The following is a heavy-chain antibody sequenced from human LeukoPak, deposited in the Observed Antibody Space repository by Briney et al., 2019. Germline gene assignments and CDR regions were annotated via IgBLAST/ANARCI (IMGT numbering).Heavy chain of an antibody. V-gene: IGHV4-34*01. CDR1: GGSFSGYY. Sequence: SETLFLTCAVYGGSFSGYYWSWIRQPPGKGLEWIGEINHSGSTNYNPSLKSRVTISVDTSKNQFSLKLSSVTAADTAVYYCARGGCQLLSGCRWFDPWGQGTLVTVSS. CDR2: INHSGST. D-gene: IGHD2-2*01. J-gene: IGHJ5*02. CDR3: ARGGCQLLSGCRWFDP.